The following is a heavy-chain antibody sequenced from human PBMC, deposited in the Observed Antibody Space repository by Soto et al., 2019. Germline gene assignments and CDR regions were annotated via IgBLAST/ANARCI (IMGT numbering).Heavy chain of an antibody. J-gene: IGHJ6*02. CDR2: IYYSGST. CDR3: ARDGVAHYYYYGMDG. CDR1: GGSISSGGYY. V-gene: IGHV4-31*03. Sequence: PSETLSLTCTASGGSISSGGYYWSWIRQHPGKGLEWIGYIYYSGSTYYNPSLKSRVTISVDTSKNQFSLKLSSVTAADTAVYYCARDGVAHYYYYGMDGWGQGTTVTVSS. D-gene: IGHD2-15*01.